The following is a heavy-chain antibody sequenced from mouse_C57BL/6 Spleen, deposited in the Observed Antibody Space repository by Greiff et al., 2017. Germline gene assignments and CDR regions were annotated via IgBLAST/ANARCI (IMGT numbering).Heavy chain of an antibody. CDR2: INPNNGGT. V-gene: IGHV1-22*01. D-gene: IGHD1-1*01. Sequence: EVKLMESGPELVKPGASVKMSCKASGYTFTDYNMHWVKQSHGKSLEWIGYINPNNGGTSYNQKFKGKATLTVNKSSSTAYMELRSLTSEDSAVYYCARRDYYGSSYTFDYWGQGTTLTVSS. CDR1: GYTFTDYN. J-gene: IGHJ2*01. CDR3: ARRDYYGSSYTFDY.